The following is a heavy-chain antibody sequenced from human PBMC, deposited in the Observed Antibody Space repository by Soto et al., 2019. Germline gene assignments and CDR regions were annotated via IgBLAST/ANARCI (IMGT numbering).Heavy chain of an antibody. V-gene: IGHV3-30*18. CDR2: ISYDGSNK. D-gene: IGHD3-3*01. Sequence: QVQLVESGGGVVQPGKSLRLSCAASGFTFSTHGMHWVRQAPGKGLEWVAVISYDGSNKYYADSVKGRFTISRDNSKETLYLQMNSLRAEDTAVYYCAKCGFGVVNNCMDVWGKGTAVTVSS. CDR3: AKCGFGVVNNCMDV. CDR1: GFTFSTHG. J-gene: IGHJ6*03.